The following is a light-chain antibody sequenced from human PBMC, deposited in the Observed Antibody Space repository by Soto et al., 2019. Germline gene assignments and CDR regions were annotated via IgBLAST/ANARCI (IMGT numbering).Light chain of an antibody. J-gene: IGLJ2*01. V-gene: IGLV2-8*01. CDR1: SSDVGGYNS. CDR2: EVS. Sequence: QSVLTQPASVSGSPGQSITISCTGTSSDVGGYNSVSWYQQHPGKAPKLMIYEVSKRPSGVPDRFSGSKSGKTASLTVSGLQAEDEADYYCSSFGGSDNVVFGGGTKLTVL. CDR3: SSFGGSDNVV.